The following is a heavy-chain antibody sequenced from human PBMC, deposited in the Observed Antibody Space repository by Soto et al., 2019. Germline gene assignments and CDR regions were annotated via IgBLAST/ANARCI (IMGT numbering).Heavy chain of an antibody. CDR1: GFTFSSYA. CDR3: AKMGGGIRWNYFDY. J-gene: IGHJ4*02. Sequence: EVQLLESGGGLVQPGGSLRLSCVASGFTFSSYAMSWVRQAPGKGLEWVSVFSVSGGNTYYADSVKGRFTISRDNSKNTVYLQRSSQRVDDTAVYYGAKMGGGIRWNYFDYWGRGALVTVSS. D-gene: IGHD1-26*01. V-gene: IGHV3-23*01. CDR2: FSVSGGNT.